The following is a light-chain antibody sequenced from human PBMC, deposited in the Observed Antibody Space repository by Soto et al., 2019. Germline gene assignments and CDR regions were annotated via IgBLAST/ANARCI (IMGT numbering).Light chain of an antibody. J-gene: IGKJ1*01. CDR2: GAS. Sequence: EIVMTQSPATLSVSPGERATLSCRASQSVSNNLAWYQKKPGQAPRPLIYGASTRATGIPARFSGSGSGTEFTLTISSLQSEDFAVYYCQQYNNWLTFGQGTKVEIK. CDR3: QQYNNWLT. CDR1: QSVSNN. V-gene: IGKV3-15*01.